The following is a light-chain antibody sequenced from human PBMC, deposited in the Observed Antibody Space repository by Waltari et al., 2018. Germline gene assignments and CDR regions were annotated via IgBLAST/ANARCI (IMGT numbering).Light chain of an antibody. CDR3: QQYVSSSMFS. CDR2: KIV. CDR1: QTITTS. Sequence: DIQLTQSPSTLSASVGDRVTITWRASQTITTSLAWFQQKPGNPPKLLIYKIVTLERWVPSRFSGSGSGTEFPLTITSLQPDDSATYYCQQYVSSSMFSFGQGTKLEIK. J-gene: IGKJ2*03. V-gene: IGKV1-5*03.